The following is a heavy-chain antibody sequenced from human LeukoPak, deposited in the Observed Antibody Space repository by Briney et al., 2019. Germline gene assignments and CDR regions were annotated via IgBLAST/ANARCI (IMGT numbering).Heavy chain of an antibody. CDR1: GGSFSGYY. J-gene: IGHJ6*02. V-gene: IGHV4-34*01. Sequence: SETLSLTCAVYGGSFSGYYWSWVRQPPGKGLEWIGVINHSGSTNYNPSLKSRVTISVDTSKNQFSLKLSSVTAADTAVYYCARSADFSYYYGMDVWGQGTTVTVSS. D-gene: IGHD3-3*01. CDR2: INHSGST. CDR3: ARSADFSYYYGMDV.